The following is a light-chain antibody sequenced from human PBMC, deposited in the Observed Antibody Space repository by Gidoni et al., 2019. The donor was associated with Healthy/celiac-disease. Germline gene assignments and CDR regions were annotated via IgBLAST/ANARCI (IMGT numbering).Light chain of an antibody. CDR1: QSISSW. CDR2: KAS. CDR3: QQYNSYPLT. Sequence: QSISSWLAWYQQKPGKAPKLLIYKASSLESGVPSRFSGSGSGTEFTLTISSLQPDDFATYYCQQYNSYPLTFGPGTKVDIK. J-gene: IGKJ3*01. V-gene: IGKV1-5*03.